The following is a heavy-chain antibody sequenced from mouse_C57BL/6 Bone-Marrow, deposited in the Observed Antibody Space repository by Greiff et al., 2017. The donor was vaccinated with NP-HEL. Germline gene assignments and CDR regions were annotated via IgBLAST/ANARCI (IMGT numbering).Heavy chain of an antibody. CDR3: ARRVITTVVGAMDY. V-gene: IGHV5-6*01. J-gene: IGHJ4*01. CDR1: GFTFSSYG. D-gene: IGHD1-1*01. CDR2: ISSGGSYT. Sequence: EVQLVDSGGDLVKPGGSLKLSCAASGFTFSSYGMSWVRQTPDKRLEWVATISSGGSYTYYPDSVKGRFTISRDNAKNTLYLQMSSLKSEDTAMYYCARRVITTVVGAMDYWGQGTSVTVSS.